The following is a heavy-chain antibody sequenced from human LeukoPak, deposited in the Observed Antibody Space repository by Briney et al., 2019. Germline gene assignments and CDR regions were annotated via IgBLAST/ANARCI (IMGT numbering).Heavy chain of an antibody. Sequence: GGSLRLSCAASGFTFSSYALTWVRQAPGKGLEWVSAISGSGGSTYYADSVKGRFTITRDNSKNTLYLQMNSLRAEDTAVYYCAKGGGVFAYYFDYWGQGTLVTVSS. J-gene: IGHJ4*02. CDR3: AKGGGVFAYYFDY. D-gene: IGHD3-10*01. CDR2: ISGSGGST. CDR1: GFTFSSYA. V-gene: IGHV3-23*01.